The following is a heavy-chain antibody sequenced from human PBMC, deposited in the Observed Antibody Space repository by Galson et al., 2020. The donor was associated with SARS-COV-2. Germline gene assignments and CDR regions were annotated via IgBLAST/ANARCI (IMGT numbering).Heavy chain of an antibody. V-gene: IGHV3-30*18. D-gene: IGHD3-10*01. CDR2: ISYDESDN. CDR1: GFPFSSYG. J-gene: IGHJ5*01. Sequence: VGSLRLSCAASGFPFSSYGMHWVRQAPGKGLELVAVISYDESDNYYADSVRGRFTTYRDDSKNTLYLQMNSRRAEDTAVYYCAKEPGRGRVTASGLWNWFDSGGQGTLVTVSS. CDR3: AKEPGRGRVTASGLWNWFDS.